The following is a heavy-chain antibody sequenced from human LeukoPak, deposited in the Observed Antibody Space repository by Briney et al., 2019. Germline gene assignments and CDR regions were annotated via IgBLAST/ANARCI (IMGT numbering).Heavy chain of an antibody. CDR2: FYYTGST. D-gene: IGHD3-22*01. CDR1: RGSISSSSYY. V-gene: IGHV4-39*01. J-gene: IGHJ4*02. CDR3: ARASYYYDSSTYYYDY. Sequence: PSETLSLTCTVSRGSISSSSYYWGWIRQPPGKGLEWIGSFYYTGSTYYNPSLKSRVAISVDTSKNQRSLKMNSVTAADTAVYYCARASYYYDSSTYYYDYWGQGTLVTVSS.